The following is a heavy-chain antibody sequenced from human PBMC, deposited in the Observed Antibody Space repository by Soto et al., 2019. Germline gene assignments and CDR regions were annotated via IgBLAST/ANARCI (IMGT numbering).Heavy chain of an antibody. Sequence: QVQLQEAGPGLVRPSQTLSLTCTVAGGSMSENDYYWSWLRQSPGQRLQWIGYIYDTWTTSYSPSLKSRVTMSADTSRNQFSLKLTSVTAADTALYFCARGIVRGGFDIWGQGTVVTVSS. CDR1: GGSMSENDYY. V-gene: IGHV4-30-4*01. CDR3: ARGIVRGGFDI. D-gene: IGHD3-10*02. J-gene: IGHJ3*02. CDR2: IYDTWTT.